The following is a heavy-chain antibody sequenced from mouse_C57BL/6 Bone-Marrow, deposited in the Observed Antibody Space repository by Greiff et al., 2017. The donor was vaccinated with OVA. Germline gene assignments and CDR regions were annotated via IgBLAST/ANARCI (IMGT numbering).Heavy chain of an antibody. J-gene: IGHJ3*01. V-gene: IGHV5-6*01. CDR3: ARSPYDYDRGFAY. Sequence: EVKVVESGGDLVKPGGSLKLSCAASGFTFSSYGMSWVRQTPDKRLEWVATISSGGSYTYYPDSVKGRFTISRDNAKNTLYLQMSSLKSEDTAMYYCARSPYDYDRGFAYWGQGTLVTVSA. CDR1: GFTFSSYG. D-gene: IGHD2-4*01. CDR2: ISSGGSYT.